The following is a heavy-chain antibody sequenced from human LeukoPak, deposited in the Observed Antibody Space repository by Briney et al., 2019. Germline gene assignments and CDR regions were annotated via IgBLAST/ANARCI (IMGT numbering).Heavy chain of an antibody. CDR1: GYSISRGYY. D-gene: IGHD2-15*01. V-gene: IGHV4-38-2*02. J-gene: IGHJ5*02. Sequence: SETLSLTCTVSGYSISRGYYWGWIRQPPGKGLEWIGSIYYNGRTYYNPSLKSRVTISLDTSRNQFSLKLTSATAADTAVYYCAREGCSGGSCRRPYNWFDPWGQGTLVTVSS. CDR3: AREGCSGGSCRRPYNWFDP. CDR2: IYYNGRT.